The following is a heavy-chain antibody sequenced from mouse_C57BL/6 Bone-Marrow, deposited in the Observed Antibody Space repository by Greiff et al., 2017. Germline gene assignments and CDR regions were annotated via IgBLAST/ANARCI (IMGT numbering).Heavy chain of an antibody. J-gene: IGHJ4*01. CDR3: ARHEGRFYDVYYSYAMDY. V-gene: IGHV1-62-2*01. D-gene: IGHD2-3*01. CDR1: GYTFTEYT. Sequence: QVQLQQSGAELVKPGASVKLSCKASGYTFTEYTIHWVKQRSGQGLEWIGWFYPGSGSIKYNEKFKDKATLTADKSSSTVYMELSRLTSEDSAVYFCARHEGRFYDVYYSYAMDYWGQGTSVTVSS. CDR2: FYPGSGSI.